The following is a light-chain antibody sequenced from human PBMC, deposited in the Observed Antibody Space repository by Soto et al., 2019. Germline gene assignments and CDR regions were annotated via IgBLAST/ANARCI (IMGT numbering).Light chain of an antibody. CDR3: SSYTSSSTLCVV. V-gene: IGLV2-14*01. Sequence: QSALTQPASVSGSPGQSITISCTGTSSDVGGYNYVSWYQQHPGKAPKLMIYDVSNRPSWVSNRFSGSKSGNTASLTISGLQAEDEADYYCSSYTSSSTLCVVFGGGTKLTVL. CDR1: SSDVGGYNY. J-gene: IGLJ2*01. CDR2: DVS.